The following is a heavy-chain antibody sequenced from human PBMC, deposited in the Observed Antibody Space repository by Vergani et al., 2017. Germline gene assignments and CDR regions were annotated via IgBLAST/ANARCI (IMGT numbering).Heavy chain of an antibody. D-gene: IGHD4-11*01. CDR2: IDHTGRP. J-gene: IGHJ6*03. CDR3: ARVNTETNGHLYYCYYMDV. Sequence: QVQLQQWGGGLLKPSETLSLTCVVNGGSFTSYHWTWIRQSPGEGLEWVGDIDHTGRPDYNPSLKSRLTISVDKSRNQFPLTLNSVTATDTAIYFCARVNTETNGHLYYCYYMDVWGQGTAVTVS. CDR1: GGSFTSYH. V-gene: IGHV4-34*01.